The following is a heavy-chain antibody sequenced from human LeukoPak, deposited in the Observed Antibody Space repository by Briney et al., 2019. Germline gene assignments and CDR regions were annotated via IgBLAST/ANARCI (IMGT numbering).Heavy chain of an antibody. V-gene: IGHV3-30*03. J-gene: IGHJ4*02. CDR1: GFGFSRYG. D-gene: IGHD2-2*01. Sequence: GGSLRLSCVGSGFGFSRYGMHWVRQAPGKGLEWVAAISYDGSNKEFADSVKGRFTISRDNSKNTLYLQMNSLRAEDTAVYYCARDQKYQLLLGDSYYFDYWGQGTLVTVSS. CDR2: ISYDGSNK. CDR3: ARDQKYQLLLGDSYYFDY.